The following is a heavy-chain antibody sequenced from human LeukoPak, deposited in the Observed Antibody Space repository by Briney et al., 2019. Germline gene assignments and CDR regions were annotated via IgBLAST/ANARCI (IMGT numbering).Heavy chain of an antibody. CDR2: INSDESST. V-gene: IGHV3-74*01. J-gene: IGHJ4*02. CDR1: GFTFSTYW. Sequence: GGSLRLSCAASGFTFSTYWMHWVRQAPGKGLVWVSRINSDESSTTYADSVKGRFTVSRDNAKNTLYLQMNSLRAEDTAVYYCAKSRRAYCSGGSCFGLWDYWGQGTLVTVSS. CDR3: AKSRRAYCSGGSCFGLWDY. D-gene: IGHD2-15*01.